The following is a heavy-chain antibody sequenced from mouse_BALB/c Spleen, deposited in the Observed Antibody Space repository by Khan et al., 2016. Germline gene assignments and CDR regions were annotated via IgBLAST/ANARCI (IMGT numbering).Heavy chain of an antibody. CDR2: ISYSGST. CDR1: GYSITSDYA. D-gene: IGHD2-4*01. Sequence: EVQLQESGPGLVKPSQSLSLTCTVTGYSITSDYAWNWIRQFPGNKLEWMGYISYSGSTSYNPSLKSRISITRDTSKNQFFLQLNSVTTEDTAVYYCARYYDYYFDYWGQGTTLTVSS. J-gene: IGHJ2*01. CDR3: ARYYDYYFDY. V-gene: IGHV3-2*02.